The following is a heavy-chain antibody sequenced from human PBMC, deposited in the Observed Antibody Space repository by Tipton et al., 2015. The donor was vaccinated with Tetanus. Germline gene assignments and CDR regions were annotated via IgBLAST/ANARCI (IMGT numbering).Heavy chain of an antibody. CDR3: ARVACSSTSCYSHYFDY. J-gene: IGHJ4*02. CDR1: GGSMNSYY. D-gene: IGHD2-2*01. V-gene: IGHV4-59*12. Sequence: TLSLTCTVSGGSMNSYYWSWIRQPPGKGLEWIGYIFRSGSADYNPSLKSRVNISLDRSENQISLMLTSVTAADTAVYYCARVACSSTSCYSHYFDYWGPGSLVTVSS. CDR2: IFRSGSA.